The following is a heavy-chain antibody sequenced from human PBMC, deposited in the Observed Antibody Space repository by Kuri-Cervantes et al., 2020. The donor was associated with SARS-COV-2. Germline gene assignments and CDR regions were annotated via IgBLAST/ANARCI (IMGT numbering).Heavy chain of an antibody. J-gene: IGHJ3*02. Sequence: GGSLRLSCAASGFTFSSYGMHWVRQAPGKGLEWVAFIRYDGSNKYYADSVKSRVTISRDNSKNTLVPQMNSLRAEDTAVYYCASPSLVVGANQWAAFDIWGQGTMVTVSS. D-gene: IGHD1-26*01. V-gene: IGHV3-30*02. CDR1: GFTFSSYG. CDR2: IRYDGSNK. CDR3: ASPSLVVGANQWAAFDI.